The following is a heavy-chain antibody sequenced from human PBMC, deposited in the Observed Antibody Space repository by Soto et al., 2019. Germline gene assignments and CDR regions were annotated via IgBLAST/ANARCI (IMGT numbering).Heavy chain of an antibody. CDR3: ARSITTLGVVTISDDNWFDP. CDR1: GLTFSSYW. J-gene: IGHJ5*02. V-gene: IGHV3-7*03. Sequence: EGQLVESGGGLVQPGGSLRLSCEASGLTFSSYWMTWVRQAPGKGLEWVADIKPDGSEKYYVDSVEGRFTISRDNAKNSSYLEMNSPGVEDTAVYYCARSITTLGVVTISDDNWFDPWGQGTPVTVSS. CDR2: IKPDGSEK. D-gene: IGHD3-3*01.